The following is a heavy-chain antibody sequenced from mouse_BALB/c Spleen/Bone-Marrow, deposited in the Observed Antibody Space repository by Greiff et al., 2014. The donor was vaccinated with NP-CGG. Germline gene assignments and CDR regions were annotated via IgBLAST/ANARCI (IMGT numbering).Heavy chain of an antibody. CDR2: IYPGDGDT. J-gene: IGHJ4*01. CDR1: GYAFSSYW. Sequence: QVQLQQPGAEPVRPGSSVKISCKASGYAFSSYWMNWVKQRPGQGLEWIGQIYPGDGDTNYNGKFKGKATLTADKSSSTAYVQLSSLTSEDSAVYFCARGVPMDYWGQGASVTVSS. CDR3: ARGVPMDY. V-gene: IGHV1-80*01.